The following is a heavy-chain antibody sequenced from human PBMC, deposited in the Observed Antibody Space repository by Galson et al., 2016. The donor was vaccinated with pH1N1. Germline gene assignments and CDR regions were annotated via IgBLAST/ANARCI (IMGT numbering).Heavy chain of an antibody. V-gene: IGHV4-31*03. J-gene: IGHJ4*02. D-gene: IGHD3-10*01. CDR3: ARAIHYYGSGSYYHYFDI. CDR2: VHYSGST. CDR1: GGSISIDGYY. Sequence: TLSLTCTASGGSISIDGYYWSWIRQHPGRGLEWLGYVHYSGSTYYNSSFKTRVTTSIDTSKNQFSLKMKSVTAADTAVYYCARAIHYYGSGSYYHYFDIWGQGTLVTVSS.